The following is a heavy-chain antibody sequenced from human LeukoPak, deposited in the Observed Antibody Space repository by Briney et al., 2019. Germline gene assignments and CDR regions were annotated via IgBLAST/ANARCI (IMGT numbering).Heavy chain of an antibody. Sequence: ASVKVSCKASGYTFTGYYMHWVRQAPGQGLEWMGWINPNSGGTNYAQKFQGRVTMTRDTSISTAYMELSRLRSDDTAVYYCARDIVVVPAARYYFDYWGQGTLVTVSS. V-gene: IGHV1-2*02. D-gene: IGHD2-2*01. J-gene: IGHJ4*02. CDR3: ARDIVVVPAARYYFDY. CDR2: INPNSGGT. CDR1: GYTFTGYY.